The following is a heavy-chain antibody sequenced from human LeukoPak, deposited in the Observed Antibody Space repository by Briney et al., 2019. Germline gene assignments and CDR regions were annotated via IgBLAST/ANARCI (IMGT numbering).Heavy chain of an antibody. CDR2: IYHSGST. CDR1: GYSISSGYY. J-gene: IGHJ4*02. V-gene: IGHV4-38-2*02. Sequence: SETLSLTCTVSGYSISSGYYWGWIRQPPGKGLEWIGSIYHSGSTYYNPSLKSRVTISVDTSKNQFSPKLSSVTAADTAVYYCARERTSHFDYWGQGTLVTVSS. CDR3: ARERTSHFDY.